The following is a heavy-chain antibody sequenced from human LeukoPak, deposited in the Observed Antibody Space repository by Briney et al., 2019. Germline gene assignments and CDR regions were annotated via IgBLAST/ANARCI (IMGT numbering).Heavy chain of an antibody. D-gene: IGHD3-10*01. CDR2: IYYSGST. V-gene: IGHV4-39*01. CDR3: ARQSFHPNYYGSGSYPDY. Sequence: SETLSLTCTVSGGSISSSSYYWGWIRQPPGKGLEWIGSIYYSGSTYYNPSLKSRVTISVDASKNQFSLKLSSVTAADTVVYYCARQSFHPNYYGSGSYPDYWGQGTLVTVSS. J-gene: IGHJ4*02. CDR1: GGSISSSSYY.